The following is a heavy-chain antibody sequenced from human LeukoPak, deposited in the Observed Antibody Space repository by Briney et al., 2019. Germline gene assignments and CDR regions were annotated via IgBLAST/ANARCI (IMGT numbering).Heavy chain of an antibody. CDR2: ISAYNGNT. CDR1: GYTFTSYG. D-gene: IGHD3-3*01. CDR3: ARGGGNTIFGVVDRNWFDP. Sequence: ASVKVSCKASGYTFTSYGISWVRQAPGQGLEWMGWISAYNGNTNYAQKLQGRVTMTTDTSTSTAYMELRSLRSDDTAVYYCARGGGNTIFGVVDRNWFDPWGQGTLVTVSS. V-gene: IGHV1-18*01. J-gene: IGHJ5*02.